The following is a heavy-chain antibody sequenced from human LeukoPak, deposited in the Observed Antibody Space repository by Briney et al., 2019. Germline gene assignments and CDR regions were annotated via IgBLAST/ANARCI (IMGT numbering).Heavy chain of an antibody. CDR1: GGSISSGGYY. CDR2: IYYSGST. J-gene: IGHJ4*02. V-gene: IGHV4-31*03. D-gene: IGHD3-22*01. CDR3: ARAADSKERNYFDY. Sequence: SETLSLTCTVSGGSISSGGYYWSWIRQHPGKGLEWIGYIYYSGSTYYNPSLKSRVTISVDTSKNQFSLKLSSVTAADTAVYYCARAADSKERNYFDYWGQGTLVTVSS.